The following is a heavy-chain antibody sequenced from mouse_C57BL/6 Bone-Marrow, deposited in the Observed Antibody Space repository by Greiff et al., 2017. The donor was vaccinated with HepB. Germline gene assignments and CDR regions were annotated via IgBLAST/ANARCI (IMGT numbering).Heavy chain of an antibody. D-gene: IGHD2-3*01. Sequence: QVQLQQPGAELVKPGASVKLSCKASGYTFTSYWMHWVKQRPGQGLEWIGMIHPNSGSTNYNEKFKSKATLTVDKSSSTAYMQLSSLTSEDSAVYYCARMGYDGYYVPMDYWGQVTSVTVSS. CDR1: GYTFTSYW. CDR2: IHPNSGST. V-gene: IGHV1-64*01. J-gene: IGHJ4*01. CDR3: ARMGYDGYYVPMDY.